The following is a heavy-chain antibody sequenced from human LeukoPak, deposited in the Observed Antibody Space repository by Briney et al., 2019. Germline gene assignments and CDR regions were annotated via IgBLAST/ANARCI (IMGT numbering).Heavy chain of an antibody. Sequence: GGSLRLSCAASGFTFSSYWMSWVRQAPGKGLEWVANIKQDGSEKYYVDSAKGRFTISRDNAKNSLYLQMNSLRAEDTALYYCAKDASLAVAGDYYYYGMDVWGQGTTVTVSS. CDR2: IKQDGSEK. D-gene: IGHD6-19*01. J-gene: IGHJ6*02. CDR3: AKDASLAVAGDYYYYGMDV. CDR1: GFTFSSYW. V-gene: IGHV3-7*03.